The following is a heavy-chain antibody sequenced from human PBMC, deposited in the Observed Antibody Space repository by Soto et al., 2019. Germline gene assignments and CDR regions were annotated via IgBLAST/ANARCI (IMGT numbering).Heavy chain of an antibody. CDR1: GFSFSTYS. CDR2: IGRRSDI. V-gene: IGHV3-21*01. Sequence: GGSLRLSCEASGFSFSTYSMHWVRQAPGKGLEWVSSIGRRSDIYYADSVKGRFTISRDNAKNSVSLQMDSLRDEDTAVYYCAREETAWPLAYGLDVWGQGTTVTVSS. J-gene: IGHJ6*02. D-gene: IGHD2-21*02. CDR3: AREETAWPLAYGLDV.